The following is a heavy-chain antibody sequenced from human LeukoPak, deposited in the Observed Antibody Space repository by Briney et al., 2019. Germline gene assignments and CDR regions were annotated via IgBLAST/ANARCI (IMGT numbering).Heavy chain of an antibody. V-gene: IGHV1-46*01. D-gene: IGHD2-21*02. CDR1: GYAFTSYG. CDR2: INPSSGGT. CDR3: ARVLVTYLDY. J-gene: IGHJ4*02. Sequence: ASVEVSCKASGYAFTSYGISWVRQAPGQGLEWMGKINPSSGGTGYAQKFQGRVTITRDTSASTAYMELSSLRSEDTAVYYCARVLVTYLDYWGQGTLVTVSS.